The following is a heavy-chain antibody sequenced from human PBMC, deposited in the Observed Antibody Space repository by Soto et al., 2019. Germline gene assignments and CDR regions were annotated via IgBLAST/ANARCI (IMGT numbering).Heavy chain of an antibody. CDR2: IYPGDSDT. CDR1: GYSFTSYW. Sequence: GESLKISFKGSGYSFTSYWIGWVRQMPGKGLEWMGIIYPGDSDTRYSPSFQGQVTISADKSISTAYLQWSSLKASDTAMYYCASTRAVADYYFDYWGQGTLVTVSS. CDR3: ASTRAVADYYFDY. J-gene: IGHJ4*02. D-gene: IGHD6-19*01. V-gene: IGHV5-51*01.